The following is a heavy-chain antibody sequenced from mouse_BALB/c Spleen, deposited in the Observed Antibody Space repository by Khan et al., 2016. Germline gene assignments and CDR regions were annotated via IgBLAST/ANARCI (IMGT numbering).Heavy chain of an antibody. J-gene: IGHJ1*01. Sequence: VQLQQSGPELVKPGASVKISCKASGYTFTDYNMHWVKQSHGKSLEWIGYIYPYNGGTGHNQKFKSKATLTLDNSSSTAYMELRSLTSEESAVYYCARGLRWCFDVWGAGTTVTVSS. D-gene: IGHD2-4*01. V-gene: IGHV1S29*02. CDR1: GYTFTDYN. CDR3: ARGLRWCFDV. CDR2: IYPYNGGT.